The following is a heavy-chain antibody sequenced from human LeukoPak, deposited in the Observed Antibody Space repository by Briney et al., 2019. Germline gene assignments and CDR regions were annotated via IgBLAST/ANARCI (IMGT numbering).Heavy chain of an antibody. CDR2: INSNSGST. V-gene: IGHV1-2*02. D-gene: IGHD6-19*01. J-gene: IGHJ4*02. Sequence: ASVKVSCKASGYTFTDYYVHWVRPAPGQGLAWMGWINSNSGSTSYAQNFQGRVTMTRDTPISTLYVELSSLRSDDTAVYYCARVRVYSSGWNFDYWGQRTVVTVPS. CDR3: ARVRVYSSGWNFDY. CDR1: GYTFTDYY.